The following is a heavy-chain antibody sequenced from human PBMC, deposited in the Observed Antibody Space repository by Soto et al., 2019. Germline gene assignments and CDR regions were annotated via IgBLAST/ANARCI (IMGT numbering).Heavy chain of an antibody. CDR2: IYYSGST. CDR3: SRGVHYDFWSGYYIGYYFDY. J-gene: IGHJ4*02. V-gene: IGHV4-59*01. Sequence: QVQLQESGPGLVKPSETLSLTCTVSGGSISSYYWSWIRQPPGKGLEWIGYIYYSGSTNYNPSLKSRVTISVDTSKNQFSLKLSSVTAADTAVYYCSRGVHYDFWSGYYIGYYFDYWGQGTLVTVSS. D-gene: IGHD3-3*01. CDR1: GGSISSYY.